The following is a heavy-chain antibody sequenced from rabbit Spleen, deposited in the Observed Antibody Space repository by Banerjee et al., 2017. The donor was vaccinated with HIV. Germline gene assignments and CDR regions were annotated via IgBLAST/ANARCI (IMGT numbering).Heavy chain of an antibody. CDR1: GVSLNVNP. V-gene: IGHV1S40*01. CDR3: ARDTSSSFSSYGMDL. Sequence: QSLEESGGDLVKPGASLTLTCKASGVSLNVNPICWVRQAPGKGLEWIACIAGDSSTSTYYANWAKGRFTISRTSSTRATLQMTRLTAADTATYFCARDTSSSFSSYGMDLWGQGTLVTVS. D-gene: IGHD1-1*01. J-gene: IGHJ3*01. CDR2: IAGDSSTST.